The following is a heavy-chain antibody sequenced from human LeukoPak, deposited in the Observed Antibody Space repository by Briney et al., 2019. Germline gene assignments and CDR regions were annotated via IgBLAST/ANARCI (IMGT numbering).Heavy chain of an antibody. CDR2: INHSGST. D-gene: IGHD3-10*01. CDR1: GGSISSYY. Sequence: PSETLSLTCTVSGGSISSYYWSWIRQPPGKGLEWIGEINHSGSTNYNPSLKSRVTISVDTSKNQFSLKLSSVIAADTAVYYCARHARYYYGSGSYYNRGFFDYWGQGTLVTVSS. J-gene: IGHJ4*02. V-gene: IGHV4-34*01. CDR3: ARHARYYYGSGSYYNRGFFDY.